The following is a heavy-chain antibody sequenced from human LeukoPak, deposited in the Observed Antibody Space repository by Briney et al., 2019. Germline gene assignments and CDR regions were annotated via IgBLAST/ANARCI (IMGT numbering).Heavy chain of an antibody. CDR1: GFTFSSYS. D-gene: IGHD6-13*01. CDR3: ARDGSDSSSWYAFDI. J-gene: IGHJ3*02. Sequence: PGGSLRLSCAASGFTFSSYSMNWVRQAPGKGLEWVSSISSSSSYIYYADSVKGRFTISRDNAKNSLYLQMNSLRAEDTAVYYCARDGSDSSSWYAFDIWGQGTMVTVSS. V-gene: IGHV3-21*04. CDR2: ISSSSSYI.